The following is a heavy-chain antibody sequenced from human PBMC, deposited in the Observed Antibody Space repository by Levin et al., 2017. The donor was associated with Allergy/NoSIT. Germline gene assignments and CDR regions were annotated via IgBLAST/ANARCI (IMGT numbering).Heavy chain of an antibody. Sequence: KGLEWVSVISGSGGSTYYADSVKGRFTISRDNSKNTLYLQMDSLRAEDTAVYYCAKDRNRMRLVVTAIDFWGQGTLVTVSS. V-gene: IGHV3-23*01. CDR2: ISGSGGST. D-gene: IGHD2-21*02. J-gene: IGHJ4*02. CDR3: AKDRNRMRLVVTAIDF.